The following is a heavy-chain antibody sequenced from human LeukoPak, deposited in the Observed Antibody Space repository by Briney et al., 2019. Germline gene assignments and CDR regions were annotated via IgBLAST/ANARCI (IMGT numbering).Heavy chain of an antibody. CDR2: IYRSGTT. CDR3: ARCIAARPGYYFDY. D-gene: IGHD6-6*01. Sequence: PSETLSLTCTLSGGSITSGGYYWSWIRQTPGKGLEWIGYIYRSGTTDYNPSLQSRVTISLDRSKSHFTLNLFSVTAADTAMYYCARCIAARPGYYFDYWGQGAPVTVSS. CDR1: GGSITSGGYY. V-gene: IGHV4-30-2*01. J-gene: IGHJ4*02.